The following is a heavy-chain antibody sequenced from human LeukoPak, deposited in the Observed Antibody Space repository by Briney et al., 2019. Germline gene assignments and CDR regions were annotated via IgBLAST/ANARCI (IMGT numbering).Heavy chain of an antibody. J-gene: IGHJ3*02. CDR3: ARDQRWGEPRDAFDI. Sequence: SVKVSCKASGGTFSSYAISWVRQAPGQGLEWMGGIIPIFGTANYAQKFQGRVTITADKSTSTAYMELSSLRSEDTAVYYCARDQRWGEPRDAFDIWGQGTMVTVSS. CDR1: GGTFSSYA. V-gene: IGHV1-69*06. CDR2: IIPIFGTA. D-gene: IGHD3-16*01.